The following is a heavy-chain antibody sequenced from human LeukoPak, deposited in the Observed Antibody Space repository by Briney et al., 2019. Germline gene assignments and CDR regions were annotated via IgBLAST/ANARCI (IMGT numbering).Heavy chain of an antibody. CDR2: IDCDDDK. J-gene: IGHJ3*01. CDR3: ARMKEEDAFDF. V-gene: IGHV2-70*04. Sequence: SGPTLAHPTQTLTLTCTFSGFSLSTSAMRVSWIRQPHGKSLECLARIDCDDDKFYSTSLKTRLTISKDTSKNQVVLTMTNMDPVDTATYYCARMKEEDAFDFWGQGTMVTVSS. CDR1: GFSLSTSAMR.